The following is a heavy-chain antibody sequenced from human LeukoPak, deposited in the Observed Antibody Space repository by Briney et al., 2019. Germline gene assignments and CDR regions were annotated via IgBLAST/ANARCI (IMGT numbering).Heavy chain of an antibody. D-gene: IGHD2-2*01. Sequence: GGSLRLSCTASGFPFSSYAMSWVRQAPGKGLEWVSTISGSGGSTYYADSVKGRFTISRDNSKNTLYLQMNSLRAEDTAVYHCAKAIRTSCYGCNMDVWGKGTTVTVSS. CDR3: AKAIRTSCYGCNMDV. CDR1: GFPFSSYA. V-gene: IGHV3-23*01. J-gene: IGHJ6*03. CDR2: ISGSGGST.